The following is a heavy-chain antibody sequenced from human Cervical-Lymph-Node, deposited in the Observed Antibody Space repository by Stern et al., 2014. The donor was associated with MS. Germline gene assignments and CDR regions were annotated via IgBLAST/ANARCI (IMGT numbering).Heavy chain of an antibody. V-gene: IGHV1-2*02. D-gene: IGHD3-10*01. CDR2: INPNSGDT. CDR3: ARDGRSSYGSGSYYSSGY. J-gene: IGHJ4*02. Sequence: QVQLVQSGAEVKKPGASVKVSCKASGYSFTGYFLHWVRQAPGPGLEWMGRINPNSGDTNYAQKFHGRVTMTRDSSSSTAYMELSSLRSDDTAVYYCARDGRSSYGSGSYYSSGYWGQGTLVTVSS. CDR1: GYSFTGYF.